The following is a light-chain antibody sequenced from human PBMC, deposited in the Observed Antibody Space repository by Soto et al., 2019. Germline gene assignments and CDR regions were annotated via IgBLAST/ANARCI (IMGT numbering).Light chain of an antibody. Sequence: EIVLTQSPGTLSLSPGERATLSCRASQSVSSNYLAWYQQKPGQAPRLLIYGASSRATGIPDRFSGSGSGTDFTLTISRLEPEDFAVYYCQQYCKSRFIFGPGTKVEIK. CDR3: QQYCKSRFI. CDR1: QSVSSNY. J-gene: IGKJ3*01. V-gene: IGKV3-20*01. CDR2: GAS.